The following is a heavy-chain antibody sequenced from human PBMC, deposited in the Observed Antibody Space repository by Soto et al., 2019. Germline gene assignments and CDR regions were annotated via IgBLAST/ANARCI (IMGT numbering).Heavy chain of an antibody. CDR2: VSWHSVTI. V-gene: IGHV3-9*01. Sequence: EVQLVESGGGLVQPGRSLRLSCAASGFTFDDYAMHWVRQAPGKGLEWVAGVSWHSVTIDYAGSVKGRFTISRDNAKNSLYLQMNSLRADDTALYYCAKDLTGAPAYHGMDVWGQGTTVSVSS. D-gene: IGHD7-27*01. J-gene: IGHJ6*02. CDR1: GFTFDDYA. CDR3: AKDLTGAPAYHGMDV.